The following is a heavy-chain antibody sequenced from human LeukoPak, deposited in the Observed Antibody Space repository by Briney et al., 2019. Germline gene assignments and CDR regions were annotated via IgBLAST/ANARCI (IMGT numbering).Heavy chain of an antibody. J-gene: IGHJ4*02. CDR1: GGSSSTYY. CDR2: IYYSGST. D-gene: IGHD2-15*01. CDR3: ARLYCSGGSCYEDY. V-gene: IGHV4-59*01. Sequence: PSETLSLTCTVSGGSSSTYYWSWFRQPPGKGLEWIGYIYYSGSTNYNPSLKSRVTISVDTSKNQFSLKLSSVTAADTAVYYCARLYCSGGSCYEDYWGQGTLVTVSS.